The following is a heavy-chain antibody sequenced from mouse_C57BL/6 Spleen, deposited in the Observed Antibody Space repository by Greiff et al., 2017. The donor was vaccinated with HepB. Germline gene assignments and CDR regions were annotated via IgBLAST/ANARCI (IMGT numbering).Heavy chain of an antibody. CDR2: ISDGGSYT. CDR1: GFTFSSYA. Sequence: EVQLLESGGGLVKPGGSLKLSCAASGFTFSSYAMSWVRQTPEKRLEWVATISDGGSYTYYPDNVKGRFTISRDNAKNNLYLQMSHLKSEDTAMYYCERGAIDDWGQGTTVTVSS. J-gene: IGHJ4*01. V-gene: IGHV5-4*01. CDR3: ERGAIDD.